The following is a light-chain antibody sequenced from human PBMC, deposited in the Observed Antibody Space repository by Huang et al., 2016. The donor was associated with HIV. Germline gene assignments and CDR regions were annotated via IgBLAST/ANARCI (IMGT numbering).Light chain of an antibody. CDR2: KAS. J-gene: IGKJ2*01. V-gene: IGKV1-5*03. CDR3: QQYNSYSPVYT. CDR1: QSIRSW. Sequence: DIQMTQSPSTLSASVGDRVTITCRASQSIRSWLAWYQQKHGKAPKLLIYKASSLEGGVPSRFSGSGSGTEFTLTISNLQPDDFATDYCQQYNSYSPVYTFGQGTKLEIK.